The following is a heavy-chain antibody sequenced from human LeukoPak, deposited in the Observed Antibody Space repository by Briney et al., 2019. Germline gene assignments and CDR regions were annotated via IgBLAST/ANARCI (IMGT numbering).Heavy chain of an antibody. CDR2: IIPIFGTA. CDR1: GGTFSSYA. Sequence: GASVKVSCKASGGTFSSYAISWVRQAPGQGLEWMGGIIPIFGTANYAQKFQGRVTITADESTSTAYMELSSLRSEDTAVYYCARDGTTASGDPRSRGDYWGQGTLVTVSS. J-gene: IGHJ4*02. D-gene: IGHD7-27*01. V-gene: IGHV1-69*13. CDR3: ARDGTTASGDPRSRGDY.